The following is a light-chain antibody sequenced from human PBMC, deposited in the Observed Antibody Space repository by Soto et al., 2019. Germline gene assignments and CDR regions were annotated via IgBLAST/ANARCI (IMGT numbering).Light chain of an antibody. CDR3: QQYGSSPRFT. J-gene: IGKJ3*01. Sequence: EIVLTQSPGTLSLSPGERATLACRASQSVRSSYLAWYQQKPGQAPRLLIYGASTRATGIPDRFSGSRSGIDFTLTISRLEPEDFVVYYCQQYGSSPRFTFGPGTKVDIK. V-gene: IGKV3-20*01. CDR2: GAS. CDR1: QSVRSSY.